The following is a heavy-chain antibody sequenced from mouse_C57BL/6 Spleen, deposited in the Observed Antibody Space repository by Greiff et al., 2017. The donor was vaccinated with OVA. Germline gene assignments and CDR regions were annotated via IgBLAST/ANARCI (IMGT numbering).Heavy chain of an antibody. V-gene: IGHV14-4*01. Sequence: EVQLQQSGAELVRPGASVKLSCTASGFNIKDDYMHWVKQTPEQGLEWIGRIDPENGDTEYAAKFQGKATISADKAYNTVYLQLNSLTSEYSSVYDCTTDYYGSSYAMDYWGQGTSVTVSS. D-gene: IGHD1-1*01. CDR3: TTDYYGSSYAMDY. J-gene: IGHJ4*01. CDR2: IDPENGDT. CDR1: GFNIKDDY.